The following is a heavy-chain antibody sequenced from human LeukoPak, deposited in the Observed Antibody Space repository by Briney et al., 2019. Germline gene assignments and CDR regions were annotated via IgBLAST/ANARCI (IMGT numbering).Heavy chain of an antibody. CDR3: ARAVYSNYNWFDP. V-gene: IGHV3-30*01. CDR1: GFTFSSYA. Sequence: GRSLRLSCAASGFTFSSYAMHWVRQAPGKGLEWVAVISYDGSNKYYADSVKGRFTISRDNSKNTLYLQMNSLRAEDTAVYYCARAVYSNYNWFDPRGQGTLVTVSS. CDR2: ISYDGSNK. J-gene: IGHJ5*02. D-gene: IGHD4-11*01.